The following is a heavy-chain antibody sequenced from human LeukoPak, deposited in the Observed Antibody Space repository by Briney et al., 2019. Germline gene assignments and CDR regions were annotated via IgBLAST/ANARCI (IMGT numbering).Heavy chain of an antibody. CDR1: GFTFSSYS. D-gene: IGHD3-10*01. Sequence: GGSLRLSCAASGFTFSSYSMNWVRQAPGKGLEWVSSISSSSGYIYYADSVKGRFTISRDNAKNSLYLQMNSLRAEDTAVYYCAGGYGSGSYPMWGQGTLVTVSS. V-gene: IGHV3-21*01. CDR3: AGGYGSGSYPM. CDR2: ISSSSGYI. J-gene: IGHJ4*02.